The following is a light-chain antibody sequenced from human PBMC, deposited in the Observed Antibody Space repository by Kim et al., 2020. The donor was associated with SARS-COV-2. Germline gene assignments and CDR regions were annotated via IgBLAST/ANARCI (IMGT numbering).Light chain of an antibody. CDR1: SGDVGGFNY. CDR3: TSYTASSTFV. CDR2: DVT. J-gene: IGLJ1*01. V-gene: IGLV2-14*03. Sequence: GQSLTISFTCTSGDVGGFNYVSWYQHHPCKATKLMIYDVTKRPSGVSTRFSGSKSDNTAALTISGLQAEDEADYYCTSYTASSTFVFGTGTKVTVL.